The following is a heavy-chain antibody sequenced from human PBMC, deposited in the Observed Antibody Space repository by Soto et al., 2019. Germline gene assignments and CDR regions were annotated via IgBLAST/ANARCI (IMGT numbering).Heavy chain of an antibody. J-gene: IGHJ6*03. CDR3: ARHPLYYGSGSYYMGYYYYMDV. V-gene: IGHV5-51*01. CDR2: IYPGDSDT. CDR1: GYSFTSYW. D-gene: IGHD3-10*01. Sequence: GESLKISCKGSGYSFTSYWSGWVRQMPGKGLEWMGIIYPGDSDTRYSPSFQGQVTISADKSISTAYLQWSSLKASDTAMYYCARHPLYYGSGSYYMGYYYYMDVSGKRTTVTVSS.